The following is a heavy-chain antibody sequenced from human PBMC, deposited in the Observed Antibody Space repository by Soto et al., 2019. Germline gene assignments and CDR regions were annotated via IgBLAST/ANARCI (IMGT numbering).Heavy chain of an antibody. CDR1: GFTFSSYA. Sequence: EVQLLESGGGLVQPGGSLRLSCAASGFTFSSYAMRWVRQAPVKGLEWVSAISGSGDSTYYADSVKGRFTISRDNSKNTLYLQMNRLRAEATAVYYCARRGSGSYYDYWGQGTLVTVSS. V-gene: IGHV3-23*01. CDR3: ARRGSGSYYDY. J-gene: IGHJ4*02. CDR2: ISGSGDST. D-gene: IGHD1-26*01.